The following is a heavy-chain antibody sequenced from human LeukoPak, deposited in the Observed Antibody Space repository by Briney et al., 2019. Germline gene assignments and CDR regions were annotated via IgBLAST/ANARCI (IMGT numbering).Heavy chain of an antibody. Sequence: GGSLRLSRAASGFNFSDSWMTWVRQAPGGGLEWVGRIKSKFEDETTDYAAHVRGRVFISRDDSKATVFLQINSLKSEDTGVYYCTRDRPLRFVDWLPWSYWGQGTLLTVSS. V-gene: IGHV3-15*01. CDR1: GFNFSDSW. J-gene: IGHJ4*02. D-gene: IGHD3-3*01. CDR2: IKSKFEDETT. CDR3: TRDRPLRFVDWLPWSY.